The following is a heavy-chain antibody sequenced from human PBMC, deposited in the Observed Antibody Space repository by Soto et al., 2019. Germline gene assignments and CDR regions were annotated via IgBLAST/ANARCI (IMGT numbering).Heavy chain of an antibody. J-gene: IGHJ4*02. V-gene: IGHV4-30-4*01. CDR1: GGSINSGDYY. CDR3: ARSYNGYEAFDY. CDR2: IYYSGST. D-gene: IGHD2-2*01. Sequence: SETLSLTCSVSGGSINSGDYYWSWIRQSPGKGLEWIGYIYYSGSTYYNPSLKSRSTISIDTSKNQFFLDVDSVTAAETPVYYCARSYNGYEAFDYWGQGTLVTVSS.